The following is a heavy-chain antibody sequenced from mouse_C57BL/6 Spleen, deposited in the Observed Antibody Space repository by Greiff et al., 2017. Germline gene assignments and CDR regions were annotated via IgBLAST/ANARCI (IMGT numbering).Heavy chain of an antibody. CDR2: IHPNSGST. CDR1: GYTFTSYW. V-gene: IGHV1-64*01. D-gene: IGHD2-13*01. Sequence: QVQLQQSGAELVKPGASVKLSCKASGYTFTSYWMHWVKQRPGQGLEWIGMIHPNSGSTNYNEKFKSKATLTVDKSSSTAYMQLSSLTSEDSAVYYCARSGDASGAMDYWGQGTSVTVSS. J-gene: IGHJ4*01. CDR3: ARSGDASGAMDY.